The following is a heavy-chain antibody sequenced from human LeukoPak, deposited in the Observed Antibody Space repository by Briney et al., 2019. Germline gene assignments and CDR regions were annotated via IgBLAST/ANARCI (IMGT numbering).Heavy chain of an antibody. Sequence: SVKVSCKASGGTFSSYAISWVRQAPGQGLEWMGGIIPIFGTANYAQKFQGRVTITADESTSTAYMELSSLRSEDTAVYYCARAGPAYTHRNYHYYGMDVWGQGTTVTVSS. CDR3: ARAGPAYTHRNYHYYGMDV. D-gene: IGHD3-16*01. CDR1: GGTFSSYA. J-gene: IGHJ6*02. CDR2: IIPIFGTA. V-gene: IGHV1-69*01.